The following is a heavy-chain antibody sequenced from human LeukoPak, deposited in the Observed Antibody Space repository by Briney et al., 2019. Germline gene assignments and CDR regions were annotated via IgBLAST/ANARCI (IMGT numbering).Heavy chain of an antibody. CDR1: GYTFTSYY. CDR3: AREGRKEVTMVRGVTDFDY. J-gene: IGHJ4*02. CDR2: INPSGGST. V-gene: IGHV1-46*01. D-gene: IGHD3-10*01. Sequence: ASVKVSCKASGYTFTSYYMHWVRQAPGQGLEWMGIINPSGGSTSYAQKFQGRVTMTTDTSTSTAYMELSSLRSEDTAVYYCAREGRKEVTMVRGVTDFDYWGQGTLVTVSS.